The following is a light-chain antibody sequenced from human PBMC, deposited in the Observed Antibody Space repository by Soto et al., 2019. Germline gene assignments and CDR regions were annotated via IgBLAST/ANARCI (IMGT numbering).Light chain of an antibody. V-gene: IGKV1-12*01. Sequence: DIQMTQSASSVSASVGARATITYRTRQGISNWLAWYQQKPGKAPKLLIHAASSLQSGVPSRFSGIESRTDLTLTFASPEPEDFVSHHCQQASRFPITFGQGTRLESK. CDR1: QGISNW. J-gene: IGKJ5*01. CDR3: QQASRFPIT. CDR2: AAS.